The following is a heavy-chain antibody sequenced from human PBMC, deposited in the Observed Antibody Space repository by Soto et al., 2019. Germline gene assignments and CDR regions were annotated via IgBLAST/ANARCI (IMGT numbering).Heavy chain of an antibody. CDR1: CASVSTGAYY. J-gene: IGHJ5*02. CDR3: VRALRHTAMVYPWFDH. CDR2: SYESGYT. Sequence: PSXTLSRTCTVSCASVSTGAYYWGWVRQRPGKGLEWVGYSYESGYTYYNTSLKSRLTISLDRSNNQFSLGLTSATAADTAVYYCVRALRHTAMVYPWFDHWGQGTLVTVSS. D-gene: IGHD5-18*01. V-gene: IGHV4-31*03.